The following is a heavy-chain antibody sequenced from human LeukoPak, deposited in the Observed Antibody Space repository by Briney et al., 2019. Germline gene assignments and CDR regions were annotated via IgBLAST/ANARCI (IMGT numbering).Heavy chain of an antibody. J-gene: IGHJ4*02. CDR3: AKDWSTLNAIDY. Sequence: GGSLRLSCAASGFTVSSNYMSWVRQAPGKRLEWVAFILYDGTNKHYADSVRGRFTISRDNSKNTLYLQMNSLRGEDTAVFYCAKDWSTLNAIDYWGQGTLVTVSS. CDR1: GFTVSSNY. V-gene: IGHV3-30*02. CDR2: ILYDGTNK. D-gene: IGHD5/OR15-5a*01.